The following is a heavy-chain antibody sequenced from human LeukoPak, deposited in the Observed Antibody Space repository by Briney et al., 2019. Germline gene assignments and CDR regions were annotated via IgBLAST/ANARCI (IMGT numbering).Heavy chain of an antibody. CDR3: ARHFGSGTYPLEY. J-gene: IGHJ4*02. D-gene: IGHD3-10*01. CDR2: IYDSGST. V-gene: IGHV4-59*08. Sequence: SETLSLTCTVSGCSISGYYWSWIRQPPGKGMEWIGYIYDSGSTNYNPSLESRLTISVGTSKNQFSLKLRAVTAEDTAVYYCARHFGSGTYPLEYWGQGTLVTVSS. CDR1: GCSISGYY.